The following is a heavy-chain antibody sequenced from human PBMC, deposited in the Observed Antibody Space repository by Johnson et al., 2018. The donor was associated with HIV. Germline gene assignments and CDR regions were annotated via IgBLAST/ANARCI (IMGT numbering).Heavy chain of an antibody. CDR3: ARDYHPRAKRSCFDI. CDR1: GFSFSSYG. D-gene: IGHD3-10*01. J-gene: IGHJ3*02. V-gene: IGHV3-30*02. Sequence: QVQLLESGGGVVQPGGSLRLSCAASGFSFSSYGIHWVRQAPGKGPEWVAFTRYDGSNKYYADSVKGRFTIYRDNSKNTLYLQMNSLRAEDTAVYYCARDYHPRAKRSCFDIWGQGTMVTVAS. CDR2: TRYDGSNK.